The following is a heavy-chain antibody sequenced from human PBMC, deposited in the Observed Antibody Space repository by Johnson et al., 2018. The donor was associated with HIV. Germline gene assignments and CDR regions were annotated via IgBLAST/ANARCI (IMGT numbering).Heavy chain of an antibody. CDR3: ARGGSHITIFGVDINMGAFDI. V-gene: IGHV3-13*01. CDR2: IGTAGDT. J-gene: IGHJ3*02. D-gene: IGHD3-3*01. CDR1: GFMFSDYD. Sequence: EVQLVESGGGLVKPGGSLRLSCAASGFMFSDYDMYWVRQATGKGLEWVSGIGTAGDTHYADSLKGRFTISREDAKNSLYLQMNSLRAGDTAVYYCARGGSHITIFGVDINMGAFDIWGQGTLVTLSS.